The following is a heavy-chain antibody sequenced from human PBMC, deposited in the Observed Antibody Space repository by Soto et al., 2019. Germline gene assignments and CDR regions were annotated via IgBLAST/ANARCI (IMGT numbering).Heavy chain of an antibody. Sequence: SETLSLTCTVSGASIKSGNYYWSWIRQHPGEGLEWIGYIYYSGSTYYNPSLKSRVTLSLDTSNNLFSLKLSSVTAADTAVYYCARTDSRRYYRVYWGQGTLVTVYS. D-gene: IGHD3-22*01. V-gene: IGHV4-31*03. CDR3: ARTDSRRYYRVY. CDR2: IYYSGST. J-gene: IGHJ4*02. CDR1: GASIKSGNYY.